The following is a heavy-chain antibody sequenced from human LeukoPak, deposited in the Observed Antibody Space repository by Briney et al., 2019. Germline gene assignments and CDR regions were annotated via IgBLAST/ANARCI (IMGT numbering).Heavy chain of an antibody. CDR1: GVTFSSYV. J-gene: IGHJ6*02. CDR3: AKSIGPDYYYYGMDV. CDR2: ISGSGGSK. V-gene: IGHV3-23*01. Sequence: GGSLRLSCAASGVTFSSYVMNWVRQAPGKGLEWVSGISGSGGSKYYADSVKGRFTISRDNSKNTLYLQMNSLRAEDTAVYYCAKSIGPDYYYYGMDVWGQGTTVTVSS. D-gene: IGHD2/OR15-2a*01.